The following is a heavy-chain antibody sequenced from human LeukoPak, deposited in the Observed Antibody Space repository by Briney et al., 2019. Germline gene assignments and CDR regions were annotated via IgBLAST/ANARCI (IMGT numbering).Heavy chain of an antibody. Sequence: PSETLSLTCTVSGGSISSSSYYWGWIRQPPGKGLEWIGSTYYSGSTYYNPSLKSRVTISVDTSKNHFSLNLSSVTAADTAVYYCASVRRGFGESSKYYSYYYMDVWGNGTTVTISS. V-gene: IGHV4-39*01. CDR3: ASVRRGFGESSKYYSYYYMDV. CDR2: TYYSGST. CDR1: GGSISSSSYY. J-gene: IGHJ6*03. D-gene: IGHD3-10*01.